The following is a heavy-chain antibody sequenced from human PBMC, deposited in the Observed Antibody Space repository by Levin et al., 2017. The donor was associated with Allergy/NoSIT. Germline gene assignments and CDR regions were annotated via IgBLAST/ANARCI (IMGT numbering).Heavy chain of an antibody. D-gene: IGHD3-16*01. CDR3: ARSLWTYYDYVWGSYPIPYFDY. J-gene: IGHJ4*02. CDR2: IYYSGST. CDR1: GGSISSGGYY. V-gene: IGHV4-31*03. Sequence: LRLSCTVSGGSISSGGYYWSWIRQHPGKGLEWIGYIYYSGSTYYNPSLKSRVTISVDTSKNQFSLKLSSVTAADTAVYYCARSLWTYYDYVWGSYPIPYFDYWGQGTLVTVSS.